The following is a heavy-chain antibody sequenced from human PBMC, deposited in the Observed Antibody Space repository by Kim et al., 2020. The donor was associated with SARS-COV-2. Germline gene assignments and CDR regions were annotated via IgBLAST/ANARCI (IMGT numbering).Heavy chain of an antibody. CDR1: GFTFGDYA. V-gene: IGHV3-9*01. J-gene: IGHJ4*02. CDR2: ISWSSGSI. CDR3: AKDSVGGVGATAGAY. Sequence: GGSLRLSCAASGFTFGDYAMHWVRQAPGKGLEWVSGISWSSGSIGYADSVKGRFTISRDNAKNSLYLQMNSLRAEDTALYYCAKDSVGGVGATAGAYWGQGTLVAVSS. D-gene: IGHD1-26*01.